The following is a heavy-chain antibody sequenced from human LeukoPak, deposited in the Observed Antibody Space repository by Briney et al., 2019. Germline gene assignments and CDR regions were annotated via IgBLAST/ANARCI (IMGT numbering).Heavy chain of an antibody. V-gene: IGHV3-11*04. Sequence: GGSLRLSCAASGFTFSDYYMSWIRQAPGKGLEWVSYISSSGSTIYYADSVKGRFTISRDNAKNSLYLQMNSLRAEDTAVYYCARGRNYYSSGWFRNYYFDLWGRGTLVTVSS. CDR3: ARGRNYYSSGWFRNYYFDL. D-gene: IGHD6-19*01. CDR2: ISSSGSTI. J-gene: IGHJ2*01. CDR1: GFTFSDYY.